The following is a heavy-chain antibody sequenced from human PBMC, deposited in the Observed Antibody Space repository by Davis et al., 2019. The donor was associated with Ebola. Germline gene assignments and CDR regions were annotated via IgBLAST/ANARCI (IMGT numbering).Heavy chain of an antibody. J-gene: IGHJ4*02. V-gene: IGHV3-33*01. CDR2: IWYDGSNK. Sequence: SCAASGFTFSSYGMHWVRQAPGKGLEWVAVIWYDGSNKYYADSVKGRFTISRDNSKNTLYLQMNSLRAEDTAVYYCAREAGGVAAAGKDYWGQGTLVTVSS. CDR1: GFTFSSYG. CDR3: AREAGGVAAAGKDY. D-gene: IGHD6-13*01.